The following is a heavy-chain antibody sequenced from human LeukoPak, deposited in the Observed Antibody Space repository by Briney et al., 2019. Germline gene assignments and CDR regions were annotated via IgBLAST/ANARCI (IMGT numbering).Heavy chain of an antibody. D-gene: IGHD2-2*01. CDR2: ISRTSAYI. Sequence: GESLRLSCAASGFTFSSYAMKWVRQAPGKGLEWVTAISRTSAYIYYSVSVKGRFTISRDNAKNSVYLQIDSLRAEDTAVYYCARDERRYCSDSSCYPGDYWGQGTLVTVSS. CDR3: ARDERRYCSDSSCYPGDY. V-gene: IGHV3-21*01. J-gene: IGHJ4*02. CDR1: GFTFSSYA.